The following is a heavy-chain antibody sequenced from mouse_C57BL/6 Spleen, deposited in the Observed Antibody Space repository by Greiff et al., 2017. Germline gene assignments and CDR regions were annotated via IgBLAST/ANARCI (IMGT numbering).Heavy chain of an antibody. J-gene: IGHJ3*01. Sequence: EVQLQQSGAELVKPGASVKLSCTASGFNINDYYMHWVKQRPEQGLEWIGRIDPEHGETKYAPKFQGKATITADTSSNTAYLQLNSLASEDTAVYYCASYHYAQEPPYWGQGTLVTVSA. CDR3: ASYHYAQEPPY. CDR2: IDPEHGET. V-gene: IGHV14-2*01. D-gene: IGHD1-2*01. CDR1: GFNINDYY.